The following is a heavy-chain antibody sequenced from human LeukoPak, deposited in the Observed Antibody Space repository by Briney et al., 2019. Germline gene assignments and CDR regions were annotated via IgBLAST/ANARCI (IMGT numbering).Heavy chain of an antibody. V-gene: IGHV3-21*01. Sequence: GGSQRLSCAASGFTFSSYSMNWVRQAPGKGLEWVSSISSSSSYIYYADSVKGRFTISRDNAKNSLYLQMNSLRAEDTAVYYCAREAAKGNDYWGQGTLVTVSS. CDR3: AREAAKGNDY. D-gene: IGHD6-13*01. CDR1: GFTFSSYS. CDR2: ISSSSSYI. J-gene: IGHJ4*02.